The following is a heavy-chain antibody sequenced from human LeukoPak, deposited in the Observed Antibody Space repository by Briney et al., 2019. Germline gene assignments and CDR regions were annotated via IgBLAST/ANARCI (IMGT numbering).Heavy chain of an antibody. J-gene: IGHJ4*02. CDR1: GYTFTGYD. Sequence: ASVRVSCKASGYTFTGYDINWVRQATGQGLEWMGWMNPNTGDTGHARKFQGRVTMTRNTSIDTAYMELSGLRSEDTAVYYCTRGSLSGSSRDYWGQGTLVTVS. CDR2: MNPNTGDT. D-gene: IGHD1-26*01. V-gene: IGHV1-8*01. CDR3: TRGSLSGSSRDY.